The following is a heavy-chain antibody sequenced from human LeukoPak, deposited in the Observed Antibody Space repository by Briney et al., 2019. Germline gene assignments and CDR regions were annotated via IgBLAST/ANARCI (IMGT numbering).Heavy chain of an antibody. D-gene: IGHD3/OR15-3a*01. CDR2: IYVSGST. V-gene: IGHV4-61*02. CDR1: GGSVSIGSYY. J-gene: IGHJ4*02. CDR3: ARSNDFWTGYYEK. Sequence: SQTLSLTCTVSGGSVSIGSYYWSWIRQPAGKGLEWIGRIYVSGSTDYNPSLESRVTILKDMSKNQLYLRLSSVTAADTAVYYCARSNDFWTGYYEKWGQGTLVTVSS.